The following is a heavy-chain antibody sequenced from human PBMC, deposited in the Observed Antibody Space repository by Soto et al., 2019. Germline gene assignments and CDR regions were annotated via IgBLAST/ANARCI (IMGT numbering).Heavy chain of an antibody. CDR3: ARGLSYRPSNYYYYGMDV. CDR2: ISYDGTNK. CDR1: GFTFSSYT. D-gene: IGHD3-16*02. V-gene: IGHV3-30-3*01. Sequence: GGSLRLSCAASGFTFSSYTMHWVRQAPGKGLEWVAVISYDGTNKYYADSVKGRFTISRDNSKSTLYLQVNSLRAEDTAVFYCARGLSYRPSNYYYYGMDVWGQGTTVTVSS. J-gene: IGHJ6*02.